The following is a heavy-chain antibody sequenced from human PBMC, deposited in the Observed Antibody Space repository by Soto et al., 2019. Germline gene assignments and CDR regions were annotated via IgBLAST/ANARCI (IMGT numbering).Heavy chain of an antibody. CDR1: GFTFSSYW. V-gene: IGHV3-7*01. D-gene: IGHD6-6*01. Sequence: GGSLRLSCAASGFTFSSYWMSWVRQAPGKGLEWVTNIKEDGSEKYLVDSVKGRFTISRDNAKNSLFLQMNSLRAEDTAVCHCARGIAARPAPCDYWGQGTLVTVSS. CDR2: IKEDGSEK. J-gene: IGHJ4*02. CDR3: ARGIAARPAPCDY.